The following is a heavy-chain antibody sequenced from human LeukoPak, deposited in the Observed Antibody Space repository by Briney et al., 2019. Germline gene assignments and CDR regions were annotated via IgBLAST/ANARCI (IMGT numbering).Heavy chain of an antibody. D-gene: IGHD3-16*01. CDR1: GFTFDDYA. V-gene: IGHV3-9*01. CDR3: AKVGASRKSTAEYFQH. J-gene: IGHJ1*01. CDR2: ISWNSGSI. Sequence: GGSLRLSCAASGFTFDDYAMHWVRQAPGKGLEWVSGISWNSGSIGYADSVKGRFTISRDNAKNSLYLQMSSLRAEDTALYYCAKVGASRKSTAEYFQHWGQGTLVTVSS.